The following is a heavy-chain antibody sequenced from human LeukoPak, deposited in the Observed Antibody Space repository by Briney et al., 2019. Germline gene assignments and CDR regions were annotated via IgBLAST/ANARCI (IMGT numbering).Heavy chain of an antibody. J-gene: IGHJ5*02. D-gene: IGHD2-2*01. V-gene: IGHV4-38-2*02. CDR3: AREGYCSSTSCPGGANWFDP. CDR1: GYSISSGYY. CDR2: IYHSGST. Sequence: PSETLSLTCAVSGYSISSGYYWGWIRQPPGKGLEWIGRIYHSGSTYYNPSLKSRVTISVDTSKNQFSLKLSSVTAADTAVYYCAREGYCSSTSCPGGANWFDPWGQGTLVTVSS.